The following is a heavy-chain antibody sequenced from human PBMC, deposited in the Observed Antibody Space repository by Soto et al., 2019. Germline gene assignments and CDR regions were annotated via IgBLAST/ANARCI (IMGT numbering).Heavy chain of an antibody. CDR2: ISTYNGDT. V-gene: IGHV1-18*01. Sequence: QVQLVQSGAEGKKPGASVKVSCKASGYTFTRSGISWVRQAPGQGLEWMGWISTYNGDTNYAQPFQGRVSMTTDTSTITVYMLRRSLRCGDTAVYYCARECIAPYYLCSMDVWGQETPVTVS. CDR3: ARECIAPYYLCSMDV. D-gene: IGHD2-21*01. CDR1: GYTFTRSG. J-gene: IGHJ6*02.